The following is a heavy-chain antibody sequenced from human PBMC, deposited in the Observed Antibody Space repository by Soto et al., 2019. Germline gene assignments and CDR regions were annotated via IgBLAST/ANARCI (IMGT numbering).Heavy chain of an antibody. J-gene: IGHJ3*02. V-gene: IGHV2-5*02. CDR1: GFSLSTSGVG. CDR3: EHQVAPRILYI. CDR2: IYWDDDK. Sequence: SGPTLVNPTQTLTLTCTFSGFSLSTSGVGVGWIRQPPGKALEWLAVIYWDDDKRYSPSLESRLTITKDTSKNQVVLTMTNMEPVETDTYLCEHQVAPRILYICGQGTMVPVSS. D-gene: IGHD2-15*01.